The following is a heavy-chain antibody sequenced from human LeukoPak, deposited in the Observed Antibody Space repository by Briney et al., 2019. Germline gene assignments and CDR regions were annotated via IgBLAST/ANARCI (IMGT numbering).Heavy chain of an antibody. CDR3: AKAAGYGSSRDY. V-gene: IGHV3-23*01. D-gene: IGHD3-10*01. Sequence: AGGSLRLSCAASGFTFDDYGMTWFRKAQGKGLDWVSDISASGGSTYYSDSVKGRFTISRDNSKNTFYLQLNTLRADDTAVYYCAKAAGYGSSRDYWGQGTLVTVSS. CDR1: GFTFDDYG. J-gene: IGHJ4*02. CDR2: ISASGGST.